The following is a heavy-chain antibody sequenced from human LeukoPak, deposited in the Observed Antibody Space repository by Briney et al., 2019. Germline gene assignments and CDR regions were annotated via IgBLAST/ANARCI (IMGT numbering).Heavy chain of an antibody. CDR3: ARDALAWLYYYYYYMDV. CDR2: ISAYNGNT. Sequence: GASVKVSCKASGYTFTSYGISWVPQAPGQGLEWMGWISAYNGNTNYAQKLQGRATMTTDTSTSTAYMELRSLRSDDTAVYYCARDALAWLYYYYYYMDVWGKGTTVTVSS. D-gene: IGHD5-12*01. V-gene: IGHV1-18*01. J-gene: IGHJ6*03. CDR1: GYTFTSYG.